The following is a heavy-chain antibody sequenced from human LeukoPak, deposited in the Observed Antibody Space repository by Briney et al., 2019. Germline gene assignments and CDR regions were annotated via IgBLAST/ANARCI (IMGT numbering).Heavy chain of an antibody. D-gene: IGHD2-15*01. J-gene: IGHJ4*02. CDR2: IKQDGSGK. CDR1: GFSFSSYW. CDR3: ARDCGGSCYCG. Sequence: PGGSLRLSCAASGFSFSSYWMSWVRQAPGKGLEWVANIKQDGSGKYYVDSVKGRFTISRDNAKNSLYLQMNSLRAEDTAVYYCARDCGGSCYCGWGQGTLVTVSS. V-gene: IGHV3-7*01.